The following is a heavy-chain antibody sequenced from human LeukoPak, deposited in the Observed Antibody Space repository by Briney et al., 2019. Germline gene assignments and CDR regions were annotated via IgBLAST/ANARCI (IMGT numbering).Heavy chain of an antibody. CDR1: GFTFRSYG. CDR3: VRDVIHSYFDI. J-gene: IGHJ4*02. D-gene: IGHD2-21*01. V-gene: IGHV3-69-1*02. Sequence: GGSLRLSCAASGFTFRSYGMSWVRQAPGKGLEWVSSITGSGSIQYADSVKGRFTISRDNAKNSLYLQMDGLRAEDTAVYYCVRDVIHSYFDIWGQGVLVTVSS. CDR2: ITGSGSI.